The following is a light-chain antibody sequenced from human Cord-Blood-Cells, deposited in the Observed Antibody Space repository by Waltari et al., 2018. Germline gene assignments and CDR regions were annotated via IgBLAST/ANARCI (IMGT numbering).Light chain of an antibody. Sequence: DIQMTQSPSTLSASVRDRVTLTCPAMQSISSWLAWYPQKPGKAPNLLIYKASSLESGAPSRFSGSGSGTEFTLTISSLQPDDFATYYCQQYNSYSGTFGGGTKVEIE. CDR2: KAS. CDR3: QQYNSYSGT. V-gene: IGKV1-5*03. J-gene: IGKJ4*01. CDR1: QSISSW.